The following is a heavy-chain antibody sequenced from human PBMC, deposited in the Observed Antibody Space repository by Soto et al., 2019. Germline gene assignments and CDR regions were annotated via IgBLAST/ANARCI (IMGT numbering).Heavy chain of an antibody. D-gene: IGHD6-13*01. CDR2: TYYRSKWYN. Sequence: SQTLSPTCVISGDSVSSNSVAWNWIRQSPSRGLEWLGRTYYRSKWYNDYAVSVKSRITINPDTSKNQFSLQLNSVTPEDTAVYYCARVGLRAAAGTVGYYYYGMDVWGQGTTVTVSS. V-gene: IGHV6-1*01. CDR3: ARVGLRAAAGTVGYYYYGMDV. J-gene: IGHJ6*02. CDR1: GDSVSSNSVA.